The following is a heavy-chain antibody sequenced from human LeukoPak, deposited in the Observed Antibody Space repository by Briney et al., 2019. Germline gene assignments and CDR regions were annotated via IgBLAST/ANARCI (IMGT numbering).Heavy chain of an antibody. CDR2: IYTSGST. CDR3: AVGHYYHSSGYLFDS. V-gene: IGHV4-61*02. D-gene: IGHD3-22*01. J-gene: IGHJ4*02. CDR1: GGSISSGSYY. Sequence: SETLSLTCTVSGGSISSGSYYWSWIRQPAGKGLEWIGRIYTSGSTNYNPSLKSRVTISVDTSKNQFSLKLSSVTAADTAVYYCAVGHYYHSSGYLFDSWGQGTLVTVSS.